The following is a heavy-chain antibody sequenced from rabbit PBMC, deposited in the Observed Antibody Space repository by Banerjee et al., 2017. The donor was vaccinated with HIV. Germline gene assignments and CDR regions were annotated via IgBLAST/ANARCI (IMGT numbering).Heavy chain of an antibody. CDR2: IYTGSGNT. V-gene: IGHV1S45*01. D-gene: IGHD1-1*01. Sequence: QEQLEESGGDLVKPEGSLTLTCTASGFSFTSSYWICWVRQAPGKGLEWIGCIYTGSGNTYYANWAKGRFTISKTSSTTVTLQMTSLTAADTATYFCVRSTSGYDIGDLWGPGTLVTVS. CDR3: VRSTSGYDIGDL. J-gene: IGHJ4*01. CDR1: GFSFTSSYW.